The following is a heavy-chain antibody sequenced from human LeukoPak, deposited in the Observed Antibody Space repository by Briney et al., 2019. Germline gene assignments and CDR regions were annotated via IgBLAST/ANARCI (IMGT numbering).Heavy chain of an antibody. Sequence: SVKLSCKASGGTFRSYAISWVRQAPGQGLEWMGGIIPICGTANYAQKFQGRVTITTDESTSTVYMELNSLRSEDTAVYYCAIAGGLGGDFDYWGQGTLVTVSS. CDR3: AIAGGLGGDFDY. J-gene: IGHJ4*02. V-gene: IGHV1-69*05. CDR2: IIPICGTA. CDR1: GGTFRSYA. D-gene: IGHD3-10*01.